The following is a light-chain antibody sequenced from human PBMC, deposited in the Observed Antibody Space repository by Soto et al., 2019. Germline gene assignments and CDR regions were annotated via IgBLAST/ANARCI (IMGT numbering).Light chain of an antibody. V-gene: IGKV4-1*01. Sequence: DIVMTQSPDSLAVSLGERATIHCKSSQSLLYSSNNKNYLLWYQQKPGQPPKLLIYWASTRESGVPDRFSGSGSETDFTLTISSLQAEDVAVYYCQQYYTIPYTFGQGTKLEIK. J-gene: IGKJ2*01. CDR3: QQYYTIPYT. CDR2: WAS. CDR1: QSLLYSSNNKNY.